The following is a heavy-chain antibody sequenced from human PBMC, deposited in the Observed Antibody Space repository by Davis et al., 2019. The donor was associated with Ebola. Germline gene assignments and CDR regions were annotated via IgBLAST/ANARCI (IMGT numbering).Heavy chain of an antibody. CDR2: ITGSGSLT. CDR1: GFTFSSYA. V-gene: IGHV3-23*01. J-gene: IGHJ6*02. D-gene: IGHD2-2*02. Sequence: GGSLRLSCAASGFTFSSYAMSWVRQTPGKGLEWVSAITGSGSLTGYADSVKGRFTISRDNSKNTLNMQMNSLRVEDTAVYYCAKGEDIVVVPAAIEFYYYGMDVWGQGTTVTVSS. CDR3: AKGEDIVVVPAAIEFYYYGMDV.